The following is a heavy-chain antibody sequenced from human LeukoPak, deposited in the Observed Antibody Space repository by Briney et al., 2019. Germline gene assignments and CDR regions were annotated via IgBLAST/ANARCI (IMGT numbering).Heavy chain of an antibody. Sequence: GGSLRLSCSASGFTFSTYWMSWVRQAPGKGLEWVANMKRDGSEIYYVDSVRGRFTISRDNARNSLYLQMNSLRAEDTAVYYCAKEARYSSSWYYYYYGMDVWGQGTTVTVSS. CDR1: GFTFSTYW. D-gene: IGHD6-13*01. CDR2: MKRDGSEI. V-gene: IGHV3-7*01. CDR3: AKEARYSSSWYYYYYGMDV. J-gene: IGHJ6*02.